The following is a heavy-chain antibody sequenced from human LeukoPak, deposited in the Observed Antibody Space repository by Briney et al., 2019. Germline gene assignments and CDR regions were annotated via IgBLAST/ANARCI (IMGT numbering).Heavy chain of an antibody. CDR3: ARGGYYGSGNDFRFDP. CDR1: GGSITSYY. D-gene: IGHD3-10*01. V-gene: IGHV4-59*13. J-gene: IGHJ5*02. Sequence: SETLSLTCTVSGGSITSYYWSWIRQPPGKGLEWIGYIYYSGSTNYNPSLKSRVTISVDTSKNQFSLKLSSVTAADTAVYYCARGGYYGSGNDFRFDPWGQGTLVTVSS. CDR2: IYYSGST.